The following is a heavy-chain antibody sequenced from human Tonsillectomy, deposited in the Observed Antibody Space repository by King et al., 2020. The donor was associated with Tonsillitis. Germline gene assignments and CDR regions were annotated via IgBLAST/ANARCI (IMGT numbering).Heavy chain of an antibody. J-gene: IGHJ4*02. V-gene: IGHV1-69*01. CDR2: IIPIFGTA. D-gene: IGHD3-22*01. CDR1: GGTFSSYA. CDR3: ARDYTDYYDSSGYQPGGY. Sequence: VQLVQSGAEVKKPGSSVKVSCTASGGTFSSYAFSWVRQAPGHGLEWMGGIIPIFGTANYAQKFQGRVTITADESTSTAYMELSSLRSEDTAVYYCARDYTDYYDSSGYQPGGYWGQGTLVTVSS.